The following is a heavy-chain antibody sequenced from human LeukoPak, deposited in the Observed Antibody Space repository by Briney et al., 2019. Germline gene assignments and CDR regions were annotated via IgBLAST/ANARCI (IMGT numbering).Heavy chain of an antibody. D-gene: IGHD3-10*01. CDR3: ARDQTYYYGSGSYYWFDP. Sequence: ASVKVSCKASGGTFSSYAISWVRQAPGQGLEWMGGIIPIFGTANYAQKFQGRVTITADESTSTAYMELSSLRSEDTAVYYCARDQTYYYGSGSYYWFDPWGQGTLVTVSS. J-gene: IGHJ5*02. V-gene: IGHV1-69*13. CDR2: IIPIFGTA. CDR1: GGTFSSYA.